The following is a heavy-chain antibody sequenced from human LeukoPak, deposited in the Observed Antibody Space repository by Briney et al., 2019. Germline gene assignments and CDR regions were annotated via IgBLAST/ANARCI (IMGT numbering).Heavy chain of an antibody. Sequence: TGGSLRLSCAASGFTFSSYAMSWVRQAPGKGLEWVSAISGSGGSTYYADSVKGRFTISRDNSKNTLYLQMNSLRAEDMAVYYCAKEAGYSYGIYYYGMDVWGQGTTVTVSS. CDR2: ISGSGGST. J-gene: IGHJ6*02. CDR1: GFTFSSYA. V-gene: IGHV3-23*01. CDR3: AKEAGYSYGIYYYGMDV. D-gene: IGHD5-18*01.